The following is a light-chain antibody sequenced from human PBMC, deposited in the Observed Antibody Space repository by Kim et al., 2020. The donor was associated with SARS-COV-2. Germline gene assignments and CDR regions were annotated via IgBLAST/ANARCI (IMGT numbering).Light chain of an antibody. CDR2: WAS. J-gene: IGKJ2*01. CDR1: QSVLYSPNNKNY. V-gene: IGKV4-1*01. CDR3: QKYYSIPYT. Sequence: RATINCKSSQSVLYSPNNKNYLAWYRQTPGQPPNLLMYWASSRESGVPDRFSGSGSGTDFTLTISSLQAEDVAVYYCQKYYSIPYTFGQGTKLEI.